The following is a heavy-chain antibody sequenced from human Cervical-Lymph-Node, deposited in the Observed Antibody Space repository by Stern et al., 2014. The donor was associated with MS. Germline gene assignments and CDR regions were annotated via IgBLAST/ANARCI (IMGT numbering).Heavy chain of an antibody. CDR2: LYWGDDE. D-gene: IGHD3-16*02. Sequence: ESGPTLVKPTQTLTLTCTFSGFSLSSSEEGVGRFRQPPGKALEWLALLYWGDDERSRPPLKYRLTIPQEHSQNEGGTTLTNMDPVDTATYFCAHSRRYDYVWGSYRYNYFDPWGQGTLVTVSS. CDR1: GFSLSSSEEG. V-gene: IGHV2-5*02. J-gene: IGHJ5*02. CDR3: AHSRRYDYVWGSYRYNYFDP.